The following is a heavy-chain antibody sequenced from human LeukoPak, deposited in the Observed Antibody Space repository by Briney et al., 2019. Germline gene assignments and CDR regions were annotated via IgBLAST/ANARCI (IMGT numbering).Heavy chain of an antibody. CDR3: ARDLPLVSSSISSHYGMDV. J-gene: IGHJ6*02. CDR1: GFTFSSYS. D-gene: IGHD6-6*01. Sequence: GGSLRLSCAASGFTFSSYSMDWVRQAPGKGLEWVSSISSSSSYIYYADSVKGRFTISRDNAKNSLYLQMNSLRAEDTAVYYCARDLPLVSSSISSHYGMDVWGQGTTVTVSS. CDR2: ISSSSSYI. V-gene: IGHV3-21*01.